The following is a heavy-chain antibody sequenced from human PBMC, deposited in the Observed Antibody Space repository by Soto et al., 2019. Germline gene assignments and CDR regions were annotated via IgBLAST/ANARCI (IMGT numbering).Heavy chain of an antibody. CDR2: IYYSGST. CDR1: GGSISSGGYY. J-gene: IGHJ4*02. D-gene: IGHD1-20*01. V-gene: IGHV4-31*03. Sequence: SETLSLTCTVSGGSISSGGYYWSWIRQHPGKGLEWIGYIYYSGSTYYNPSLKSRVTISVDTSKNQFSLRLSSVTAADTAVYYCARDKITGILDYWGQGTLVTSPQ. CDR3: ARDKITGILDY.